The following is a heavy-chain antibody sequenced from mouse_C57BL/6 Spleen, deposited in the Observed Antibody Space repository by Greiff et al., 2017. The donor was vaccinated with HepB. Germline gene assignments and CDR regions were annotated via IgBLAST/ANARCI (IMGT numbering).Heavy chain of an antibody. CDR3: AKDYYGSRGAMDY. D-gene: IGHD1-1*01. J-gene: IGHJ4*01. CDR1: GFSLTSYG. V-gene: IGHV2-5*01. CDR2: IWRGGST. Sequence: VQLQQSGPGLVQPSQSLSITCTVSGFSLTSYGVHWVRQSPGKGLEWLGVIWRGGSTDYNAAFMSRLSITKDNSKSQGFFKMNSLQADDTAIYYCAKDYYGSRGAMDYWGQGTSVTVSS.